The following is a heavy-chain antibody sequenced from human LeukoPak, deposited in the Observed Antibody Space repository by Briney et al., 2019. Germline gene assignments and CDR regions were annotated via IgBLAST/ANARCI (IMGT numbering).Heavy chain of an antibody. CDR1: SASISGTYYF. CDR2: IYNSGTT. CDR3: ARHRVGHCTSVTCPTFEY. D-gene: IGHD2-8*02. J-gene: IGHJ4*02. V-gene: IGHV4-39*01. Sequence: SGTLSLTFTVTSASISGTYYFWGWIRQSPGKGLEWIGSIYNSGTTYYNPSLKSRVTISVDTSKNQFSLKLTSVTAADTAVYYCARHRVGHCTSVTCPTFEYWGQGTLVTVSS.